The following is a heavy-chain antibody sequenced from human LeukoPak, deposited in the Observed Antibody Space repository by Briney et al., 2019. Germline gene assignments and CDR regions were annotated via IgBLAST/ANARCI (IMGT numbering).Heavy chain of an antibody. Sequence: GVSVKVSCKASGYTFTGYYMHWVRQAPGQGLEWMGWINPNSGGTNYAQKFQGRVTMTRDTSISTAYMELSRLRSDDTAVYYCARSHYDSSGYYYLFDYWGQGTLVTVSS. V-gene: IGHV1-2*02. D-gene: IGHD3-22*01. J-gene: IGHJ4*02. CDR2: INPNSGGT. CDR1: GYTFTGYY. CDR3: ARSHYDSSGYYYLFDY.